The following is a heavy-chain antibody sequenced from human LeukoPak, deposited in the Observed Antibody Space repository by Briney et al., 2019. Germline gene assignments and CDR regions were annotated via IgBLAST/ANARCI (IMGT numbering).Heavy chain of an antibody. CDR1: GGSISSGSYY. V-gene: IGHV4-61*02. Sequence: SQTLSLTCTVSGGSISSGSYYWSWIRQPAGKGLEWIGRIYTSGSTNYNPSLKSRVTISVDTSKNQFSLKLSSVTAADTAVYYCARDRGTYILNAFDIWGQGTTVTVSS. J-gene: IGHJ3*02. CDR3: ARDRGTYILNAFDI. D-gene: IGHD1-1*01. CDR2: IYTSGST.